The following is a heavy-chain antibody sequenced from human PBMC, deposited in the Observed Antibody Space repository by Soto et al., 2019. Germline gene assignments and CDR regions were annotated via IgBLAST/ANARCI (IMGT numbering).Heavy chain of an antibody. Sequence: GGSLRLSCAASGFTFSSYSMNWVRQAPGKGLEWVSSISSSSSYIYYAGSVKGRFTISRDNAKNSLYLQMNRLRAEDTAVYYCARDRVDTSELDYWGQGTLVTVSS. V-gene: IGHV3-21*01. CDR3: ARDRVDTSELDY. D-gene: IGHD5-18*01. CDR2: ISSSSSYI. J-gene: IGHJ4*02. CDR1: GFTFSSYS.